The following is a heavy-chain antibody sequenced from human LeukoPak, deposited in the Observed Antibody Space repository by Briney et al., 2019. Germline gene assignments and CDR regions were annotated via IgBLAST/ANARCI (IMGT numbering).Heavy chain of an antibody. V-gene: IGHV3-48*01. CDR1: GFTFNTYS. D-gene: IGHD3-10*01. CDR2: ISSSSNAI. Sequence: PGGSLRLSCAASGFTFNTYSMNWVRQAPGKGLEWVSYISSSSNAIYYADSVEGRFTISRDNAKNSLYLQMNTLRAEDTAVYYCAKGTYYYDSGSYLECFGENWGQGTLVTVSS. J-gene: IGHJ1*01. CDR3: AKGTYYYDSGSYLECFGEN.